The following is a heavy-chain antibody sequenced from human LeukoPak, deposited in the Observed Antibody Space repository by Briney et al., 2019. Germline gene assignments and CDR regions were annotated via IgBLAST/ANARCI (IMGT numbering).Heavy chain of an antibody. D-gene: IGHD3-10*01. J-gene: IGHJ5*02. Sequence: ASVKVSCKASGYTFTGYYMHWVRQAPGQGLEWMGRINPNSGGTNYAQKFQGRVTMTRDTSISTAYMELSRLRSDDTAVYYCARDCGSGSFCGLDPWGQGTLVTVSS. V-gene: IGHV1-2*06. CDR2: INPNSGGT. CDR3: ARDCGSGSFCGLDP. CDR1: GYTFTGYY.